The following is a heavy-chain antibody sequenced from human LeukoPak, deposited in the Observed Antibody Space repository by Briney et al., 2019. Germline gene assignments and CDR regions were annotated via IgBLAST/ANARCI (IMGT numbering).Heavy chain of an antibody. CDR3: ARHYGP. CDR2: LYYSGST. J-gene: IGHJ5*02. Sequence: PSETLSLTCTVSGGSISNYYWSWIRQPPGKGLEWIGYLYYSGSTNYNPSLKSRVTISGDTSKNQFSLKLNSVTAADTAVYYCARHYGPWGQGTLVTVSS. D-gene: IGHD3-10*01. CDR1: GGSISNYY. V-gene: IGHV4-59*08.